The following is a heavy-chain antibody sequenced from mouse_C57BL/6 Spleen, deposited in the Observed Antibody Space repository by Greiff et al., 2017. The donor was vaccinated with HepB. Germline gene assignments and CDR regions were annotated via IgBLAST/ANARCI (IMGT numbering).Heavy chain of an antibody. D-gene: IGHD2-4*01. J-gene: IGHJ1*03. CDR1: GYTFTDYY. CDR2: INPNNGGT. Sequence: VQLQQSGPELVKPGASVKISCKASGYTFTDYYMNWVKQSHGKSLEWIGDINPNNGGTSYNQKFKGKATLTVDKSSSTAYMELRSLTSEDSAVYYCARNKNYDYDEGYFDVWGTGTTVTVSS. CDR3: ARNKNYDYDEGYFDV. V-gene: IGHV1-26*01.